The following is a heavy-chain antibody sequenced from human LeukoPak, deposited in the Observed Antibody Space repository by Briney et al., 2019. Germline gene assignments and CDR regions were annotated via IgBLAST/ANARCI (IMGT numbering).Heavy chain of an antibody. D-gene: IGHD3-16*02. CDR2: ISWNSGSI. J-gene: IGHJ3*02. CDR1: GFTFDDYA. Sequence: GGSLRLSCAASGFTFDDYAMHWVRQAPGKGLEWVSGISWNSGSIGYADSVKGRFTISRDNAKNSLYLQMNSLRAEDTALYYCARASFTAGAFDIWGQGTMVTVSS. V-gene: IGHV3-9*01. CDR3: ARASFTAGAFDI.